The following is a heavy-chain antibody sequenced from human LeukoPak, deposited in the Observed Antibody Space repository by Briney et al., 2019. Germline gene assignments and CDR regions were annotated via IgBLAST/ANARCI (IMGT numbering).Heavy chain of an antibody. V-gene: IGHV3-7*03. CDR1: GFTFSSYW. CDR2: IKQDGSEK. Sequence: GGSLRLSCAASGFTFSSYWMSWVRQAPGKGLEWVANIKQDGSEKYYVDSVKGRFTISRDNAKNSLYLQMNSLRAEDTAVYYCARGWDSGYEYYYYMDVWGKGTTVTISS. D-gene: IGHD5-12*01. J-gene: IGHJ6*03. CDR3: ARGWDSGYEYYYYMDV.